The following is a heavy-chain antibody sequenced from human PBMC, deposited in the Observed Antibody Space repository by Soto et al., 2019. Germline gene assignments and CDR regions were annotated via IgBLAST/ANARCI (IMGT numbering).Heavy chain of an antibody. CDR1: GFTFSTYA. J-gene: IGHJ4*02. CDR2: ISGSGDRT. CDR3: AKASTYEYVWGSFRYYFDY. V-gene: IGHV3-23*01. D-gene: IGHD3-16*02. Sequence: GGVLRLSCAASGFTFSTYAMSWVRQAPGKGLEWVSGISGSGDRTHYVDSVKGRFTISRDNSKNTLYLQMHSLRAEDTALYYCAKASTYEYVWGSFRYYFDYWGQGTLVTVSS.